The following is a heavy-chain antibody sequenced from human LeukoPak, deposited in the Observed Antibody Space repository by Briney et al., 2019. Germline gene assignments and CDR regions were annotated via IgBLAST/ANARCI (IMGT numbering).Heavy chain of an antibody. J-gene: IGHJ3*02. CDR1: GFTFSSYA. CDR3: AKDRLDAPTYYYDSSGYYFDAFDI. Sequence: GGSLRLSCAASGFTFSSYAMSWVRQAPGKGLEWVSAISGSGGSTYYADSVKGRFTISRDNSKNTLYLQMNSLRAEDTAVYYCAKDRLDAPTYYYDSSGYYFDAFDIWGQGTMVTVSS. V-gene: IGHV3-23*01. D-gene: IGHD3-22*01. CDR2: ISGSGGST.